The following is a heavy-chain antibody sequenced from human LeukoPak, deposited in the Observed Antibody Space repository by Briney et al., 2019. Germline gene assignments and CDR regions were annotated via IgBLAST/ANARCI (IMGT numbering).Heavy chain of an antibody. CDR3: AQGGSPGAFGY. Sequence: GGSLRLSCAASGFTFSGYWMHWVRQAPGKGLVWVSRINGDGSSTSYADSVKGRFTISRDNARNTLYLQMNSLRVEDTAVYYCAQGGSPGAFGYWGQGTLVTVSS. CDR2: INGDGSST. J-gene: IGHJ4*02. CDR1: GFTFSGYW. D-gene: IGHD1-26*01. V-gene: IGHV3-74*01.